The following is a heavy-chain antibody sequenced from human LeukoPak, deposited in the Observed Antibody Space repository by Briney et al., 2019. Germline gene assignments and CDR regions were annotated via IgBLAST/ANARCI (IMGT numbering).Heavy chain of an antibody. CDR1: GFTFSSYG. CDR2: ISGSGGST. D-gene: IGHD6-13*01. V-gene: IGHV3-23*01. Sequence: GGTLRLSCAASGFTFSSYGMSWVRQAPGKGLEWVSAISGSGGSTYYADSVKGRFTISRDNSKNTLYLQMNSLRAEDTAVYYCAKDSGSWYPYYFDYWGQGTLVTISS. J-gene: IGHJ4*02. CDR3: AKDSGSWYPYYFDY.